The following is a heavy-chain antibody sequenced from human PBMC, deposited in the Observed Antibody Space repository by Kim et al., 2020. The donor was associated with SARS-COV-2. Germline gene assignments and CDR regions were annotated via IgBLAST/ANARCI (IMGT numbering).Heavy chain of an antibody. J-gene: IGHJ4*02. CDR1: GGSFSGYY. V-gene: IGHV4-34*01. CDR3: ARDSPHCGGDCYSIDY. CDR2: INHSGST. D-gene: IGHD2-21*02. Sequence: SETLSLTCAVYGGSFSGYYWSWIRQPPGKGLEWIGEINHSGSTNYNPSLKSRVTISVDTSKNQFSLKLSSVTAADTAVYYCARDSPHCGGDCYSIDYWGQGTLVTVSS.